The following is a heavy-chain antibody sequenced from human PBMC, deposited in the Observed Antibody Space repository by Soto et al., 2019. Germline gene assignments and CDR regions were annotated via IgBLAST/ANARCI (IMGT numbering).Heavy chain of an antibody. CDR3: AREGPLAYCGGDCPPSYAFDI. Sequence: GASVKVSCKASGGTFSSYAISWVRQAPGQGLEWMGGIIPIFGTANYAQKFQGRVTITADKSTSTAYMELSSLRSEDTAVYYCAREGPLAYCGGDCPPSYAFDIWGQGTMVT. V-gene: IGHV1-69*06. CDR2: IIPIFGTA. D-gene: IGHD2-21*02. J-gene: IGHJ3*02. CDR1: GGTFSSYA.